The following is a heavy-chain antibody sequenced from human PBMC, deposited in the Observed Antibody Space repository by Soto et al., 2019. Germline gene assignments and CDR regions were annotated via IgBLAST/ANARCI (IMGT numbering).Heavy chain of an antibody. Sequence: EVQLLESGGGLVQPGGSLRLPCAASGFTFSSYAMNWLRQAPGKGLEWVSTIRGSGGSTYYAHTSTYYADSVKGRFTISRDNSKNTLYLQMNSLRAEDTAVYYCAKVGGTSHPPIPVDYWGQGTLVTVSS. CDR3: AKVGGTSHPPIPVDY. J-gene: IGHJ4*02. CDR2: IRGSGGSTYYAHTST. D-gene: IGHD2-2*02. CDR1: GFTFSSYA. V-gene: IGHV3-23*01.